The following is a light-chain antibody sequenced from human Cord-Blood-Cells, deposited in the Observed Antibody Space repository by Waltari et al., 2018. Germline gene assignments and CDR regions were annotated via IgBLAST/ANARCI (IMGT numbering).Light chain of an antibody. CDR3: QSADSSGTYWV. V-gene: IGLV3-25*03. CDR1: ALPKQY. Sequence: SYELTQPPSVSVSPGQTARITSPGDALPKQYAYWYQQKPGQAPVLVIYKDSGRPSGIPERFSGSSSGTTVTLTISGVQAEDEADYYCQSADSSGTYWVFGGGTKLTVL. CDR2: KDS. J-gene: IGLJ3*02.